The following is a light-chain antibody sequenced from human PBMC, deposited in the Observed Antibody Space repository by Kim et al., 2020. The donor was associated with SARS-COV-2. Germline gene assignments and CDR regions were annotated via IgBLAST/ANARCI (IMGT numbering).Light chain of an antibody. CDR3: QQYVSHPYT. Sequence: DIQMTQSPSTLSASVGDRVTITCRASQSVSRWLAWYKQKPGKAPKLLIYKASTLEGGVPSRFSGRGSGTEFTLTINTLQPDDFATYSCQQYVSHPYTFGQGTKLEI. CDR2: KAS. V-gene: IGKV1-5*03. CDR1: QSVSRW. J-gene: IGKJ2*01.